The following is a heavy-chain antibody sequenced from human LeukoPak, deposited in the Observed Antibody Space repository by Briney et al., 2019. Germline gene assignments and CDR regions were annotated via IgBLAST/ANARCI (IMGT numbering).Heavy chain of an antibody. CDR1: GGSFSGYY. D-gene: IGHD6-19*01. J-gene: IGHJ4*02. CDR2: IYYSGST. V-gene: IGHV4-34*01. CDR3: ARQLRQWLVPYYFDY. Sequence: SETLSLTCAVYGGSFSGYYWSWIRQPPGKGLEWIGSIYYSGSTYFNPSLRSRVTISVDTSKNQFSLKLSSVTAADTAVFYCARQLRQWLVPYYFDYWGQGTLVTVSS.